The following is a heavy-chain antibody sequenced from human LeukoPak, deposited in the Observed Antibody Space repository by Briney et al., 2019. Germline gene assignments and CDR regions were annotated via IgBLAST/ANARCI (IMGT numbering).Heavy chain of an antibody. V-gene: IGHV4-39*01. CDR1: GGSISSRSDY. Sequence: SETLSLTCTVSGGSISSRSDYWGWIRQTPGKGLEWIGNLDSSGSTYYNLSLKSRVTISVGTSKNQFSLNLRSVTAADTAIYFCSRSHDYGGLYFYYYMDVWGKGTTVTVSS. CDR3: SRSHDYGGLYFYYYMDV. J-gene: IGHJ6*03. D-gene: IGHD4-23*01. CDR2: LDSSGST.